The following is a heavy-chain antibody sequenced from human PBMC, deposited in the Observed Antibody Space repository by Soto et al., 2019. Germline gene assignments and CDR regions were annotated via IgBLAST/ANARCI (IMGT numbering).Heavy chain of an antibody. CDR2: IYTSEST. Sequence: SETLSLTCTVSGGSISSYYWSWIRQPAGKGLEWIGRIYTSESTNYNPSLKSRVTMSVDTSKNQFSLKLSSVTAADTAVYFCARVGMVGTVLGSWFDPWGQGTLVTVSS. D-gene: IGHD6-19*01. J-gene: IGHJ5*02. CDR3: ARVGMVGTVLGSWFDP. CDR1: GGSISSYY. V-gene: IGHV4-4*07.